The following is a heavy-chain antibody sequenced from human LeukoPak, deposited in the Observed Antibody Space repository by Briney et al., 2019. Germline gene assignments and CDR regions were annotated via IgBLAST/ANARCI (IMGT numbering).Heavy chain of an antibody. CDR1: SGSISTSNYY. CDR3: ARGHITIFGVVIIQPRPFDY. Sequence: SETLSLTCTVSSGSISTSNYYWGWVRQPPGKALEWIGNIFYSGSTYYSPSLKSRVTISLDTSRNQFSLKLSSVTAADTAVYYCARGHITIFGVVIIQPRPFDYWGQGTLVTVSS. D-gene: IGHD3-3*01. V-gene: IGHV4-39*07. CDR2: IFYSGST. J-gene: IGHJ4*02.